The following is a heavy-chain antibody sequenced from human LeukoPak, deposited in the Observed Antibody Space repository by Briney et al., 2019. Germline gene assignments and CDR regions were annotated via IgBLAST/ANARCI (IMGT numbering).Heavy chain of an antibody. CDR1: GYSISSGYY. CDR2: IYHSGST. J-gene: IGHJ6*03. Sequence: PSETLSLTCTVSGYSISSGYYWGWIRQPPGKGLEWIGSIYHSGSTYYNPSLKSRVTISVDTSKNQFSLELSSVTAADTAVYYCARDGGDYAYVDVWGKGTTVTVSS. CDR3: ARDGGDYAYVDV. V-gene: IGHV4-38-2*02. D-gene: IGHD3-10*01.